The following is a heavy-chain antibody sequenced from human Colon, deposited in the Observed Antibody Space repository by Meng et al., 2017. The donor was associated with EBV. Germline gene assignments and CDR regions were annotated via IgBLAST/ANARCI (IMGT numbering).Heavy chain of an antibody. D-gene: IGHD3-22*01. Sequence: QVQLQESGPGLVKPSXXLSRTCXVSGGSISSGTYYWGWIRQLPGKGLEWIAYIHYSGSTYYSPSLKSRVTISVDTSKNQLSLKLSSMTAADTAVYYCARYVFDSSSLYSNWFDPWGQGTLVTVSS. CDR1: GGSISSGTYY. V-gene: IGHV4-31*03. J-gene: IGHJ5*02. CDR2: IHYSGST. CDR3: ARYVFDSSSLYSNWFDP.